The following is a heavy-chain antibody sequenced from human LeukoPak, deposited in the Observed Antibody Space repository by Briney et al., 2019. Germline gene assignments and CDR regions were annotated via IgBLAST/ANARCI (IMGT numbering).Heavy chain of an antibody. V-gene: IGHV4-34*01. CDR1: GGSFSDHY. CDR3: ARGITGTSAKYYYYYYMDV. Sequence: SETLSLTCAVYGGSFSDHYWTWIRQSPGKGLEWIGEINHSGSTNYNPSLKSRVTISVDTSKNQFSLKLSSVTAADTAVYYCARGITGTSAKYYYYYYMDVWGKGTTVTIS. J-gene: IGHJ6*03. D-gene: IGHD1-20*01. CDR2: INHSGST.